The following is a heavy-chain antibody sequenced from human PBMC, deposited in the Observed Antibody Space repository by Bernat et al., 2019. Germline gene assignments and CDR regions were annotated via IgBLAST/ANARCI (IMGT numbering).Heavy chain of an antibody. CDR3: GRVAHGGNDVY. V-gene: IGHV1-69*02. CDR2: IIPILGIA. CDR1: GCTFSSYT. Sequence: QVQLVQSGAEVKKPGSSVKVSCKASGCTFSSYTISWVRQAPGQGLEWMGRIIPILGIANYAQKFQGRVTITADKSTSTAYMELSSLRSEDTAVYYCGRVAHGGNDVYWGQGTLVTVSS. J-gene: IGHJ4*02. D-gene: IGHD4-23*01.